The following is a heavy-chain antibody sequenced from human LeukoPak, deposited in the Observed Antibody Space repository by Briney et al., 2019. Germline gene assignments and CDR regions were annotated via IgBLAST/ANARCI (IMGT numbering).Heavy chain of an antibody. D-gene: IGHD3-3*01. Sequence: ASVKVSWKASGYTFTSYYMHWVRQAPGQGLEWMGIINPSGGSTSYAQKFQGRVTMTRDTSTSTVYMELSSLRSEDTAVYYCAREVVTIFGVVIISGMDVWGQGTTVTVSS. CDR3: AREVVTIFGVVIISGMDV. J-gene: IGHJ6*02. CDR2: INPSGGST. V-gene: IGHV1-46*01. CDR1: GYTFTSYY.